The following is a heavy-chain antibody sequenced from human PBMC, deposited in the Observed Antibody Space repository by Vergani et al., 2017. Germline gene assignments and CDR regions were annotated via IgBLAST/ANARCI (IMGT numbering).Heavy chain of an antibody. J-gene: IGHJ4*02. Sequence: QVQLVESGGGVVQPGRSLRLSCAASGFTFSSYAMHWVRQAPGKGLEWVAVISYDGSNKYSANSVKGRVTISRDNSKNTLYLQMNSLRAEDTAVYYCARQKGYSSSSFDYWGQGTLVTVSS. D-gene: IGHD6-6*01. CDR3: ARQKGYSSSSFDY. V-gene: IGHV3-30-3*01. CDR1: GFTFSSYA. CDR2: ISYDGSNK.